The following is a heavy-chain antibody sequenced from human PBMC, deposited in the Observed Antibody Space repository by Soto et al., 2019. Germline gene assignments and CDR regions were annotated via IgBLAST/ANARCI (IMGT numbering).Heavy chain of an antibody. V-gene: IGHV4-34*01. CDR3: ARIITVTTGGFYFGY. Sequence: QVQLQQWGAGLLKPSETLSLTCAVYGGSFSGYYWSWIRQPPGKGLEWIGEINHSGSTNYNPSLKSRVTISVDTSKNQFSLKLSSVTAADTAVYYCARIITVTTGGFYFGYWGQGTLVTVSS. J-gene: IGHJ4*02. CDR1: GGSFSGYY. CDR2: INHSGST. D-gene: IGHD4-17*01.